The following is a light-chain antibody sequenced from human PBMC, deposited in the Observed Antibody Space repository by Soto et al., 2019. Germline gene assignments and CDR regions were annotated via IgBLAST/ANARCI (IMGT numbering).Light chain of an antibody. CDR2: KDT. CDR3: AAWDDRLRAWV. J-gene: IGLJ3*02. CDR1: SSNIGSRS. Sequence: QSVLTQPPSASGTPGQRVTISCSGGSSNIGSRSVHWFQQLPGTAPKLLIYKDTQRPSGVPDRFSGSKSGTAASLAISGLRSDDEADYYCAAWDDRLRAWVFGGGTKLTVL. V-gene: IGLV1-47*01.